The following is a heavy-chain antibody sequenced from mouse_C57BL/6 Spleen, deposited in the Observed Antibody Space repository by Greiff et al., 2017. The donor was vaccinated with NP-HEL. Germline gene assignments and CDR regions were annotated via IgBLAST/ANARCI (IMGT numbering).Heavy chain of an antibody. V-gene: IGHV5-4*03. CDR3: ARGTGPDY. J-gene: IGHJ2*01. CDR1: GFTFSSYA. D-gene: IGHD4-1*01. Sequence: EVMLVESGGGLVKPGGSLKLSCAASGFTFSSYAMSWVRQTPEKRLEWVATISDGGSYTYYPDNVKGRFTISRDNAKNNLYLQMSHLKSEDTAMYYCARGTGPDYWGQGTTLTVSS. CDR2: ISDGGSYT.